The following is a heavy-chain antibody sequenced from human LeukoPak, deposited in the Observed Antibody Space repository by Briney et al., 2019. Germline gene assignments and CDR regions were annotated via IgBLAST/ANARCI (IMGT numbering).Heavy chain of an antibody. V-gene: IGHV3-23*01. Sequence: PGGSLRLSCAASGFTFSDYYMSWIRQAPGKGLEWVSVISGSGGSTYYADSVKGRFTISRDNSKNTLYLQMNTLRAEDTAVYYCAKSKSSGWLYYYYYGMDVWGQGTTVTVSS. D-gene: IGHD6-19*01. J-gene: IGHJ6*02. CDR2: ISGSGGST. CDR3: AKSKSSGWLYYYYYGMDV. CDR1: GFTFSDYY.